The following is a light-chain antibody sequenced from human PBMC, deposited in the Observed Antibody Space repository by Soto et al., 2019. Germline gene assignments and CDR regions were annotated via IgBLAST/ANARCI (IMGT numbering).Light chain of an antibody. Sequence: QSVLTQPPSASGSPGQSVTISCTGTSSDVGGYNYVSWYRQHPGKAPKLMIYEVSKRPSGVPDRFSGSKSGNTASLTVSGLQAEDEADYYCSSYAGSNNLGVFGGGTKLTVL. J-gene: IGLJ3*02. CDR3: SSYAGSNNLGV. V-gene: IGLV2-8*01. CDR2: EVS. CDR1: SSDVGGYNY.